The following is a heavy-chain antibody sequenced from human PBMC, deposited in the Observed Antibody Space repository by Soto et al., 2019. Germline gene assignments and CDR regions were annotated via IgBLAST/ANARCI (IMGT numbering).Heavy chain of an antibody. V-gene: IGHV3-30-3*01. Sequence: QVQLVESGGGVVQPGSSLRLSCAASGFSVKNYAFHWVRQAPGKGMELVALISHNDEPKIFYADSVQGRFTISRDNFKNTVYLLMNTLRDEDTAVYHCARGVRAETYYDAFDYWGQGTQVTVSS. J-gene: IGHJ4*01. CDR2: ISHNDEPKI. D-gene: IGHD3-16*01. CDR1: GFSVKNYA. CDR3: ARGVRAETYYDAFDY.